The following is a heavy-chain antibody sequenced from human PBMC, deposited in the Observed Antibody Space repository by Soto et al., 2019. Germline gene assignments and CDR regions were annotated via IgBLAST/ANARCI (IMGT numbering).Heavy chain of an antibody. CDR1: GYTFTSYY. CDR3: ARDGFYCGGDCYSSRFDP. D-gene: IGHD2-21*02. CDR2: INPSGGST. J-gene: IGHJ5*02. Sequence: ASVKVSCKASGYTFTSYYMHWVRQAPGQGLEWMGIINPSGGSTSYAQKFQGRVTMTRDTSTSTVYMELSSLRSEDTAVYYCARDGFYCGGDCYSSRFDPWGQGTLVTVSS. V-gene: IGHV1-46*01.